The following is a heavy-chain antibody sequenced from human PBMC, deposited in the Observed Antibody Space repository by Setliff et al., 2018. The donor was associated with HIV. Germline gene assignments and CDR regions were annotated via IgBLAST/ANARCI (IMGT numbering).Heavy chain of an antibody. V-gene: IGHV4-4*09. Sequence: PSETLSLTCTVSGASISSYYWSWIRQSPGKGLEWIGHIYTNGGADYNSSLKSRVTISMDAPKNQFSLKLTSVTAADTAVYYCARGVERNYFYYYYMDFWGKGTTVTVSS. D-gene: IGHD3-3*01. CDR1: GASISSYY. CDR2: IYTNGGA. J-gene: IGHJ6*03. CDR3: ARGVERNYFYYYYMDF.